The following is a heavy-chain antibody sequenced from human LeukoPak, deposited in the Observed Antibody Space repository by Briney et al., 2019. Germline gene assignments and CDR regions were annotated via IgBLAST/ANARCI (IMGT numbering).Heavy chain of an antibody. V-gene: IGHV1-69*13. D-gene: IGHD2-2*01. Sequence: SVKVSCKASGYTFPSYFMHWVRQAPGQGLEWMGGIIPIFGTANYAQKFQGRVTITADESTSTAYMELSSLRSEDTAVYYCARDGIVVVPAATGYYYGMDVWGQGTTVTVSS. CDR2: IIPIFGTA. J-gene: IGHJ6*02. CDR3: ARDGIVVVPAATGYYYGMDV. CDR1: GYTFPSYF.